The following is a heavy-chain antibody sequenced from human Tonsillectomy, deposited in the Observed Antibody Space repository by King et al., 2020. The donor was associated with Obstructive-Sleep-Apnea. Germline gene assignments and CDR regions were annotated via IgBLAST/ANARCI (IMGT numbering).Heavy chain of an antibody. D-gene: IGHD5-12*01. CDR1: GDSVSSNSAA. V-gene: IGHV6-1*01. CDR2: TYYRSKWYN. J-gene: IGHJ5*02. CDR3: ARQNIVAPGAWFDP. Sequence: VQLQQSGPSLVKPSQTLSLSCSISGDSVSSNSAAGNWIRQSPSRGLEWLGRTYYRSKWYNDFAISVKRRITIHPDTDKNHPSLQLTFVTPEVTAVYYCARQNIVAPGAWFDPWGQGTLATVSS.